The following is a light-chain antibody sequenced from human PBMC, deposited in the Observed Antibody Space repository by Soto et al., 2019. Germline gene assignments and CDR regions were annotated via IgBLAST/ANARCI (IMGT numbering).Light chain of an antibody. CDR2: GAS. J-gene: IGKJ4*01. V-gene: IGKV3-15*01. CDR1: QSLNNN. CDR3: QQRSNWPPVT. Sequence: EIVMTQSPATLSVSPGERATLSCRASQSLNNNLAWYQQNPGQAPRLLIYGASTRATGIPARFSGSGSGTDFTLTISSLEPEDFGVYYCQQRSNWPPVTFGGGTKVDIK.